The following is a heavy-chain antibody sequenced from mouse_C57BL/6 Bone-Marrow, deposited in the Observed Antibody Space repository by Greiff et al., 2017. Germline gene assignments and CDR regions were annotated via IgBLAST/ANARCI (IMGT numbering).Heavy chain of an antibody. J-gene: IGHJ1*03. CDR3: ARDWDKYCDV. Sequence: LQQSGASVKISCKASGYAFSSYWMNWVKQRPGKGLEWIGQIYPGDGDTNYNGKFKGKATLTADKSSSTAYMQLSSLTSEDSAVYFCARDWDKYCDVWGTGTTVTVSS. CDR1: GYAFSSYW. CDR2: IYPGDGDT. D-gene: IGHD4-1*01. V-gene: IGHV1-80*01.